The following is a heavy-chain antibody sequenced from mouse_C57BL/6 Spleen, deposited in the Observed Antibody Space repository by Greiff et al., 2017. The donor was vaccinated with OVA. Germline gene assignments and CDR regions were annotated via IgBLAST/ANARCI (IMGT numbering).Heavy chain of an antibody. CDR3: ARSRAYYGYFDV. Sequence: VQLQQSGPELVKPGASVKISCKASGYAFSSSWMNWVKQRPGKGLEWIGRIYPGDGDTNYNGKFKGKATLTADKSSSTAYMQLSSLTSEDSAVYFCARSRAYYGYFDVWGTGTTVTVSS. J-gene: IGHJ1*03. D-gene: IGHD2-10*01. CDR2: IYPGDGDT. CDR1: GYAFSSSW. V-gene: IGHV1-82*01.